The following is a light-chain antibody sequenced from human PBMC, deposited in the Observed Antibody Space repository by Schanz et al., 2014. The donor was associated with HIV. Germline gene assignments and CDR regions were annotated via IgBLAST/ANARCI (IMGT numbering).Light chain of an antibody. V-gene: IGKV1-5*03. CDR1: QSLDRW. Sequence: DIQMTQSPSTLSASVGDRDTITCRAGQSLDRWLAWYQQKPGKAPTLLIYKASTLEPGVPSRFSGSGSGTEFTLTISSLQPDDFATYYCQQYNSHSTFGQGTKVEIK. CDR2: KAS. J-gene: IGKJ1*01. CDR3: QQYNSHST.